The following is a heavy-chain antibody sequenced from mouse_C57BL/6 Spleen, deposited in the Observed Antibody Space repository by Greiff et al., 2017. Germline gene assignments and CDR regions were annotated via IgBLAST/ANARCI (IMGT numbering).Heavy chain of an antibody. V-gene: IGHV1-54*01. D-gene: IGHD2-4*01. J-gene: IGHJ2*01. Sequence: QVQLQQSGAELVRPGTSVKVSCKASGYAFTNYLIEWVKQRPGQGLEWIGVLYPGSGGTNYNEKFKGKATLTADKSSSTAYMQLSSLTSEDSAVYFCARGDYDYNFYYWGQGPTITSSS. CDR2: LYPGSGGT. CDR1: GYAFTNYL. CDR3: ARGDYDYNFYY.